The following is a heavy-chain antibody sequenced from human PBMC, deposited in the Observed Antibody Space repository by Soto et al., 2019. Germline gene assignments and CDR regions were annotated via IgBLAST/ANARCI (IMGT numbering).Heavy chain of an antibody. CDR1: GYTFTSYA. V-gene: IGHV1-3*01. CDR3: ARPITMVRGVIVRNDAFDI. Sequence: GASVKVSCKASGYTFTSYAIHWVRQAPGQRLEWMGWINAGNGNTKYSQKFQGRVTITRDTSASTAYMELSSLRSEDTAVYYCARPITMVRGVIVRNDAFDIWGQGTMVTVSS. D-gene: IGHD3-10*01. J-gene: IGHJ3*02. CDR2: INAGNGNT.